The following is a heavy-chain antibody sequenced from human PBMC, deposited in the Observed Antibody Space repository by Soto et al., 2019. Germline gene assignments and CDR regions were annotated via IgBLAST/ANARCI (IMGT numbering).Heavy chain of an antibody. J-gene: IGHJ6*02. V-gene: IGHV1-69*01. CDR1: VGSLIIYA. CDR2: SIPIFGTA. Sequence: VNVSCMAFVGSLIIYAIIRVRQTPGQGLGWRGGSIPIFGTANHAQKFQCRATITADESTSTAYMELSSLRSEDTAVYYCARWAAAKDQHYYYYSGMDVSGQGTTVTV. D-gene: IGHD6-13*01. CDR3: ARWAAAKDQHYYYYSGMDV.